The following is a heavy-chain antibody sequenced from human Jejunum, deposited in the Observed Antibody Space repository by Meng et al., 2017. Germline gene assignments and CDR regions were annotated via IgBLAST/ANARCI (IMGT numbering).Heavy chain of an antibody. V-gene: IGHV4-39*07. CDR1: GASISTNTFY. CDR3: AKEHYTAYDF. J-gene: IGHJ4*02. CDR2: IYYTGTT. Sequence: SETLSLTCTVSGASISTNTFYWGWIRQPPGKGLEWIGSIYYTGTTYYYPSLKSRVTISVDTSKNQFSLKLTSVTAADTAIYYCAKEHYTAYDFWGQGTLVTGAS. D-gene: IGHD3-3*01.